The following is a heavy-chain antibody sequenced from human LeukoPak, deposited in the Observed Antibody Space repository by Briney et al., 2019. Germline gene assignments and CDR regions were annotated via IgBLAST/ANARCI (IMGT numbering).Heavy chain of an antibody. CDR2: ISGSGGNT. Sequence: PGGSLRLSCAASGFTFSSNAMSWVCQAPGKGLEWVSAISGSGGNTHYADPVKGRFTISRDNSKNTLYLQMNSLRGEDTAVYYCAKVNPYSTSWTYYFDYWGQGTLVTVSS. CDR1: GFTFSSNA. D-gene: IGHD6-13*01. V-gene: IGHV3-23*01. J-gene: IGHJ4*02. CDR3: AKVNPYSTSWTYYFDY.